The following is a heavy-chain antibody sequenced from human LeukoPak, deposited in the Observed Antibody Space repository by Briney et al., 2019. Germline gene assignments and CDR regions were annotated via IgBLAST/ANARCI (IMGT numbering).Heavy chain of an antibody. CDR3: ARGAHKRDDYGGFFDY. Sequence: GGSLRLSCAASGFTFSSYWMHWVRQAPGKGLVWVSRINSDGSSTSYADSVKGRFTISRDNSKNTLYLQMNSLRVGDTAVYYCARGAHKRDDYGGFFDYWGQGILVTVSS. CDR2: INSDGSST. J-gene: IGHJ4*02. CDR1: GFTFSSYW. V-gene: IGHV3-74*01. D-gene: IGHD4-23*01.